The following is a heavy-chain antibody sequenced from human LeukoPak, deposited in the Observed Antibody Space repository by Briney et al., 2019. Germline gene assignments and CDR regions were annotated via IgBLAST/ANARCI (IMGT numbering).Heavy chain of an antibody. CDR1: GGSVNSGGSY. D-gene: IGHD4-23*01. CDR2: ISSSGSAI. V-gene: IGHV3-11*01. Sequence: LSLTCTVSGGSVNSGGSYWTWIRQAPGKGLEWVSYISSSGSAIYYADSVKGRFTVSRDNAKNSLFLQMNSLRAEDTAVYYCARAQTTVAYPFLYWGQGTLVTVSS. J-gene: IGHJ4*02. CDR3: ARAQTTVAYPFLY.